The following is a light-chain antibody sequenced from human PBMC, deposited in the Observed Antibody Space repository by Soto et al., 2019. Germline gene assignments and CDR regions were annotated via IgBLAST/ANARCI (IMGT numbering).Light chain of an antibody. CDR3: QQYSNWPPAIT. Sequence: EIVLTQSPATLSLSPGERATLSCRATETVSTNLAWCQRKAGQPPRLLVYGLSARATGVPDRFSVSGSGTEFALIISSLQSADVAVYYWQQYSNWPPAITFGQGTRLEIK. J-gene: IGKJ5*01. CDR1: ETVSTN. V-gene: IGKV3-15*01. CDR2: GLS.